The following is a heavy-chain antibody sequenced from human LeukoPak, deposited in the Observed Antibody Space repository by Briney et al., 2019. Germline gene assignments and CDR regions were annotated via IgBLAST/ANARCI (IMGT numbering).Heavy chain of an antibody. D-gene: IGHD2/OR15-2a*01. J-gene: IGHJ3*02. V-gene: IGHV3-53*01. CDR1: GFTARSNY. CDR3: AREVIYGAFDI. CDR2: IYNSGNT. Sequence: GASLILSCTASGFTARSNYLSWLRQAPGKGLELVSDIYNSGNTYYADSVKGRFTITRDNSKNTLYLQMSSLRAEDTAVYYCAREVIYGAFDIWGQGTMVTVSS.